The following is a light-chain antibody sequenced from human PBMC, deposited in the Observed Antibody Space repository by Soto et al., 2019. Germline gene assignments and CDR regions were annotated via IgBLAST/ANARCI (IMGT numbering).Light chain of an antibody. CDR1: QTISSNY. CDR3: QQYGTSPVA. Sequence: ETVLTQSPGTLSFSPGERVTLSCRASQTISSNYLAWYQQKPGQAPRLLIYGASSRATGIPARFSGSASGTDFTLTISRLEPEDFALYFCQQYGTSPVAFGQGTKVDIK. CDR2: GAS. J-gene: IGKJ1*01. V-gene: IGKV3-20*01.